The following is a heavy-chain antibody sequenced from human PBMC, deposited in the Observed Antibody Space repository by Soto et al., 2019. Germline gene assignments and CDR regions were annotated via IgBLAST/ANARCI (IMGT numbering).Heavy chain of an antibody. CDR1: GFTFSSYS. V-gene: IGHV3-23*01. CDR3: AKAPLPLGSYFDY. J-gene: IGHJ4*02. D-gene: IGHD7-27*01. Sequence: GGSLRLSCAASGFTFSSYSMSWVRQAPGKGLEWVSAISGSGGSTYYADSVKGRFTISRDNSKNTLYLQMNSLRAEDTAVYYCAKAPLPLGSYFDYWGQGTLVTVSS. CDR2: ISGSGGST.